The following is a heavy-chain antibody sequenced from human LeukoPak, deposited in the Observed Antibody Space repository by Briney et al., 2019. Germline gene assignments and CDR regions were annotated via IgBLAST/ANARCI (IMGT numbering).Heavy chain of an antibody. CDR2: IYPGDSDT. D-gene: IGHD3-3*01. Sequence: GESLKISCKGSGYSFTSYWIGWVRQMPGKGLEWMGIIYPGDSDTRYSPSFQGQVTISADKSISTAYLQCSSLKASDTAMYYCAGRWDDFWSGPQNNWFDPWGQGTLATVSS. J-gene: IGHJ5*02. V-gene: IGHV5-51*01. CDR1: GYSFTSYW. CDR3: AGRWDDFWSGPQNNWFDP.